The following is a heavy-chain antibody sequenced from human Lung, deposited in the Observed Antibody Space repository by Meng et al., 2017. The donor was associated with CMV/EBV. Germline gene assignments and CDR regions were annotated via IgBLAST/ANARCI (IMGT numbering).Heavy chain of an antibody. V-gene: IGHV4-4*02. Sequence: QVQLHVAGPGLVKPSGTLSLTCAVSGGSISSSNWWSWVRQPPGKGLEWIGEIYHSGSTNYNPSLKSRVTISVDKSKNQFSLKLSSVTAADTAVYYCASFPPPGKQWLVTDYWGQGTLVTVSS. CDR2: IYHSGST. J-gene: IGHJ4*02. CDR1: GGSISSSNW. D-gene: IGHD6-19*01. CDR3: ASFPPPGKQWLVTDY.